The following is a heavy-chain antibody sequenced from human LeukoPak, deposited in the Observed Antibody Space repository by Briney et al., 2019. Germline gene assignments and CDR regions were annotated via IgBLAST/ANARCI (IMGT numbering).Heavy chain of an antibody. CDR1: GFTFSSYG. V-gene: IGHV3-30*19. Sequence: PGRSLRLSCATSGFTFSSYGMHWVRQVPGKGLEWVAVISYDAKSNYYADSVKGRFTISRDNSKNTLYLQMNSLRPEDTAVYYCTTDGHYSISDWGEGNLVTVSS. J-gene: IGHJ4*02. CDR3: TTDGHYSISD. CDR2: ISYDAKSN. D-gene: IGHD6-13*01.